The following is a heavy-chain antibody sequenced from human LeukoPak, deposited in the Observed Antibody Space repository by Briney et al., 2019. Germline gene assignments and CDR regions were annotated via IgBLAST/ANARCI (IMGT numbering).Heavy chain of an antibody. CDR2: IIPIFGTA. Sequence: SVKVSCKASGGTFSSYAISWVRQAPGQGLEWMGGIIPIFGTANYAQKFQGRVTITADESTSTAYMELSSLRSEDTAVYYCARGPEVTIFGVVIQYYYYYYYMDVWGKGTTVTVSS. J-gene: IGHJ6*03. CDR1: GGTFSSYA. V-gene: IGHV1-69*01. CDR3: ARGPEVTIFGVVIQYYYYYYYMDV. D-gene: IGHD3-3*01.